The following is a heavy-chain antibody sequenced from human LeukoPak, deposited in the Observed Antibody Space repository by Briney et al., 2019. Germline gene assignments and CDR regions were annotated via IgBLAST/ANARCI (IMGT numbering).Heavy chain of an antibody. CDR3: ARSDYGDYVGDFDH. D-gene: IGHD4-17*01. Sequence: GGSLRLSCAASGFTFSSYWMSWVRQAPGKGLEWVANIKQDGSEKYYVDSVKGRFTISRDNAKNSLYLQMNSLRAEDTAVYYCARSDYGDYVGDFDHWGQGTLVTVSS. J-gene: IGHJ4*02. V-gene: IGHV3-7*01. CDR2: IKQDGSEK. CDR1: GFTFSSYW.